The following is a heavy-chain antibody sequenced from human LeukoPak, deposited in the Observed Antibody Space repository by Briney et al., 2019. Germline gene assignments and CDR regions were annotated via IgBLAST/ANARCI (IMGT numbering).Heavy chain of an antibody. CDR2: INDNGAGT. Sequence: GSLRLSCAASGFTFSSYAMSWVRQAPGKGLKWVSTINDNGAGTYYADSVKGGFTISRDNSYNTVSLQMNSLRDEDTGVYYCAKGLRTGVGPYMGYHYYMDVWGKGATVTVSS. D-gene: IGHD3-16*01. CDR1: GFTFSSYA. J-gene: IGHJ6*03. CDR3: AKGLRTGVGPYMGYHYYMDV. V-gene: IGHV3-23*01.